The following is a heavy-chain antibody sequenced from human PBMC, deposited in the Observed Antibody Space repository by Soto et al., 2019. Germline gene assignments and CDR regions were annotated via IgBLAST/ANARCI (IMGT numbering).Heavy chain of an antibody. CDR3: AKDKKTAGVAAIVDY. D-gene: IGHD2-15*01. Sequence: EVQLLQSGGGLVQPGGSLRLSCAASGFTFSSYALSWVRQAPGKGLEWVSSISGGANNTYYAESVKGRFTIYRDNAKNTLSLQMNSLRTEDTAIYYCAKDKKTAGVAAIVDYWGQGTLVTVSS. V-gene: IGHV3-23*01. CDR1: GFTFSSYA. J-gene: IGHJ4*02. CDR2: ISGGANNT.